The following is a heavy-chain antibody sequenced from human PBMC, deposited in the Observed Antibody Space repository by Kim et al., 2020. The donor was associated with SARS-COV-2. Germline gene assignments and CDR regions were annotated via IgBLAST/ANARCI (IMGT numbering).Heavy chain of an antibody. CDR2: ISSSSYI. D-gene: IGHD6-19*01. V-gene: IGHV3-21*01. CDR3: ARMGRGGWLDY. Sequence: GGSLRLSCAASGFTFSSYSMNWVRQAPGKGLEWVSSISSSSYIYYADSVKGRFTISRDNAKNSLYLQMNSLRAEDTAVYYCARMGRGGWLDYWGQGTLVTVSS. J-gene: IGHJ4*02. CDR1: GFTFSSYS.